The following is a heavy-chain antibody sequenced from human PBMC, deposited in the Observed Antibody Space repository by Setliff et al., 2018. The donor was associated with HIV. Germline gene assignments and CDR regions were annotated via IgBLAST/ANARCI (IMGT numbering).Heavy chain of an antibody. CDR3: ASLATTRWDY. CDR1: GYTFTDYY. V-gene: IGHV1-2*02. D-gene: IGHD2-15*01. CDR2: INPNSGDT. J-gene: IGHJ4*02. Sequence: ASVKVSCKASGYTFTDYYLHWVRQGPGQGLEWMGWINPNSGDTKYTQKFQGRVTITRDTSISTAYMEPSSLTSEDTAVDYCASLATTRWDYWGRGTLVTVSA.